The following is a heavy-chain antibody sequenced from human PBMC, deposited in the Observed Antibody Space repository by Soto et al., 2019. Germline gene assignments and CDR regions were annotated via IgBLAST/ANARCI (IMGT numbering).Heavy chain of an antibody. Sequence: SEALSLTCAASGRSISNYYWSWIRQPPGRGLEGIGQILFSGSSNYNPALTSRVTISVDTSKSQFSLKLSSVTAADTAVYFCATDSGYNYGYFRWFDPWGPGTLVTVPP. V-gene: IGHV4-59*01. CDR3: ATDSGYNYGYFRWFDP. D-gene: IGHD5-18*01. J-gene: IGHJ5*02. CDR1: GRSISNYY. CDR2: ILFSGSS.